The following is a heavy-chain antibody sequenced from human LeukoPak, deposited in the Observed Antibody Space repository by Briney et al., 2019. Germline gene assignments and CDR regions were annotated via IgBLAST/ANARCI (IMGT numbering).Heavy chain of an antibody. CDR1: GFTFSSYW. CDR3: ARDPEGAGSFNDY. V-gene: IGHV3-74*01. CDR2: IKTDGSTT. J-gene: IGHJ4*02. Sequence: GGSLRLSCAASGFTFSSYWMYWVRQVPGKGLVCISRIKTDGSTTDYADSVKGRFTISRDNAKNSLYLQMNSLRAEDTAVYYCARDPEGAGSFNDYWGQGTLVTVSS. D-gene: IGHD1-26*01.